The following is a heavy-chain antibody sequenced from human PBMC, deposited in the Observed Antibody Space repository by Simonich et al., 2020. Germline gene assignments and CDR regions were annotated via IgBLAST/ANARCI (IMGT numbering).Heavy chain of an antibody. Sequence: QVQLVQSGAEVKKPGASVKVSCKASGYTFTSYGISWVRQAPGQGLEWMVRNSAYKGNTNYAQKLQGRVTMTTDTSTSTAYMELRSLRSDDTAVYYCARDQGGRAAAATDYWGQGTLVTVSS. V-gene: IGHV1-18*01. CDR2: NSAYKGNT. J-gene: IGHJ4*02. D-gene: IGHD6-13*01. CDR3: ARDQGGRAAAATDY. CDR1: GYTFTSYG.